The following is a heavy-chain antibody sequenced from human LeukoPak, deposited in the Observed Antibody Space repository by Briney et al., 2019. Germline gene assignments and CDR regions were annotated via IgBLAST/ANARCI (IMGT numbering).Heavy chain of an antibody. CDR1: EGSVSDYY. CDR3: ASRKLGNDY. CDR2: IYHTGST. D-gene: IGHD7-27*01. J-gene: IGHJ4*02. Sequence: SETLSLTCTISEGSVSDYYWSWIRQSPGKGLEWIGYIYHTGSTSYSPSLKSRVTISADTSQNQFSLKLSSVTAADTAVYYCASRKLGNDYWGQGTLVTVSS. V-gene: IGHV4-59*02.